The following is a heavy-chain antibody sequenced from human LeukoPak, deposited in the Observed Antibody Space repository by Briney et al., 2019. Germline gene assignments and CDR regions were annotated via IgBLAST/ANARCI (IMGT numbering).Heavy chain of an antibody. J-gene: IGHJ4*02. CDR3: ARSKGRGSWNY. D-gene: IGHD6-13*01. Sequence: SETLSLTCTVSGGSISSYYWSWIRQPPGKGLEWIGYIYYSGSTNYNPSLKSRVTISVDTSKNQFSLKLSSVTAADTAVYYCARSKGRGSWNYWGQGTLVTVSS. CDR2: IYYSGST. V-gene: IGHV4-59*12. CDR1: GGSISSYY.